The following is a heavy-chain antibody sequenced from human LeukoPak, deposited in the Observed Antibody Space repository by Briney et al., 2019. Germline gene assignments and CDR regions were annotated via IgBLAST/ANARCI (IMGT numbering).Heavy chain of an antibody. D-gene: IGHD6-19*01. CDR1: GFTFSSYE. V-gene: IGHV3-48*03. CDR2: ISNSGSSI. Sequence: PGGSLRLSCAASGFTFSSYEFHWVRQAPGKGLEWVSYISNSGSSIYYADSVKGRFTTSRDNAKSSLYLQMNSLRAEDTAVYYCGRSHRGRVAVAGRPGQPGRRGYFDYWGQGTLVTVSS. CDR3: GRSHRGRVAVAGRPGQPGRRGYFDY. J-gene: IGHJ4*02.